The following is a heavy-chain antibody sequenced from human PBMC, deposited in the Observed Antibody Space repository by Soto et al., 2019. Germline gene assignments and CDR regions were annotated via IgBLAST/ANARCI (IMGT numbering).Heavy chain of an antibody. CDR1: GFSFSRYS. V-gene: IGHV3-21*02. CDR3: ARDDNFFDSGSGVDY. CDR2: ITSSSSYI. Sequence: EGQLVESGGGLVKPGGSLRLSCAASGFSFSRYSLNWVRQAPGKGLEWVSSITSSSSYIHYADSVKGRFTISRDNAKNSLYLQMNSLRAEDTAVYYCARDDNFFDSGSGVDYWGQGTLVTVSS. D-gene: IGHD3-10*01. J-gene: IGHJ4*02.